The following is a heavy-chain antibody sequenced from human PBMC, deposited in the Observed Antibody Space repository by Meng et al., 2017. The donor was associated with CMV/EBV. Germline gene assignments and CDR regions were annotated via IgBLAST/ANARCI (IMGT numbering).Heavy chain of an antibody. CDR2: INPNDAT. V-gene: IGHV1-2*02. CDR1: GYKMADYY. J-gene: IGHJ4*01. Sequence: QVHLAQSGAEVTKSGDSVKVSCEASGYKMADYYIHWMRQAPGQWLEWMGWINPNDATNYAHSFQGRVTMTRDMSMNTVYMELSRLTSDDTAVYYCARSTGWSRFDSWGLGTLVTVAS. D-gene: IGHD6-19*01. CDR3: ARSTGWSRFDS.